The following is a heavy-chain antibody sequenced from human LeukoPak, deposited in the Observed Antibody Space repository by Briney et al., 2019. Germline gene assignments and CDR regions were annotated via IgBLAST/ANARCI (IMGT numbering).Heavy chain of an antibody. D-gene: IGHD6-13*01. J-gene: IGHJ5*02. V-gene: IGHV4-59*12. Sequence: SETLSLTCTVSGGSINNSYWTWIRQPPGKGLEWIGHIYYSGSTYYNPSLKSRVTISVDTSKNQFSLKLSSVTAADTAVYYCARVAAADPYNWFDPWGQGTLVTVSS. CDR2: IYYSGST. CDR3: ARVAAADPYNWFDP. CDR1: GGSINNSY.